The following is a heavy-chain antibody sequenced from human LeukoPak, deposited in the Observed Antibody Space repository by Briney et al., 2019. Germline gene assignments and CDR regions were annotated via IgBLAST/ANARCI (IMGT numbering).Heavy chain of an antibody. D-gene: IGHD3-10*01. CDR2: INHSGNT. CDR3: ARESWDTMVRGAVFDL. CDR1: GGSFSDFH. Sequence: SETLSLTCTVYGGSFSDFHWSWIRLPPGKGLEWIGEINHSGNTNYNPSLKSRVTISVDTSRNQFSLRLSSVTAADTAVYYCARESWDTMVRGAVFDLWGQGTLVTVSS. J-gene: IGHJ4*02. V-gene: IGHV4-34*01.